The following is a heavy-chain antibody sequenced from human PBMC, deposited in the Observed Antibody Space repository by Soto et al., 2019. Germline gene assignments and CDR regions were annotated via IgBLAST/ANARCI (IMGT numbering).Heavy chain of an antibody. CDR3: AKGAFVGYYYYGMDV. CDR2: ISGSGGTT. D-gene: IGHD3-16*01. J-gene: IGHJ6*02. Sequence: GGSLRLSCAASGFTFSSYAMTWVRQAPGKGLEWVSGISGSGGTTYYADSAQGRFTISRDNSKNTLYMQMNSLRAEDTAVYYCAKGAFVGYYYYGMDVWGQGTTVTVSS. V-gene: IGHV3-23*01. CDR1: GFTFSSYA.